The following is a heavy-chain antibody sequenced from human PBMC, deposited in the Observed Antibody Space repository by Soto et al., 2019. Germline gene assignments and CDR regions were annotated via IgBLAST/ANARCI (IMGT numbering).Heavy chain of an antibody. CDR2: ISAYNGNT. Sequence: GASVKVSCKASGYTFTSYGISWVRQAPGQGLEWMGWISAYNGNTNYAQKLQGRVTMTTDTSTSTAYMEPRSLRSDDTAVYYCARDLPPPTDYYHYVMDFRGQGTTVTVSS. D-gene: IGHD4-17*01. V-gene: IGHV1-18*04. CDR3: ARDLPPPTDYYHYVMDF. CDR1: GYTFTSYG. J-gene: IGHJ6*02.